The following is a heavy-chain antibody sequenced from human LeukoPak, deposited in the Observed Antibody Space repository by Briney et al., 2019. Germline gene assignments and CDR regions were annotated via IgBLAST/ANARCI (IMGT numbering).Heavy chain of an antibody. V-gene: IGHV3-7*01. CDR1: GFTFSSYW. Sequence: GGSLRLSRAASGFTFSSYWMSWVRQAPGKGLEWVANINQDGSGKYYVDSVKGRFTISRDNAKNSLYLQMNSLRAEDTAVYYCARDMRRWLQFFLRGDAFDIWGQGTMVTVSS. CDR2: INQDGSGK. D-gene: IGHD5-24*01. J-gene: IGHJ3*02. CDR3: ARDMRRWLQFFLRGDAFDI.